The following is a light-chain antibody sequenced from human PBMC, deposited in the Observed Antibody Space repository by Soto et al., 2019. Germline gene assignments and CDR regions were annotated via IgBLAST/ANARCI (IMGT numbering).Light chain of an antibody. CDR3: HQYNNYSPWT. Sequence: DIQMTQSPSTLSASVGDRVTITCRASQSVTNWLAWYQQKPGMAPKLLIYDASNLESGVPSRFSGSGSGTEFTLTISSLQPDDFATYYCHQYNNYSPWTFVQGTKVEIK. CDR1: QSVTNW. CDR2: DAS. V-gene: IGKV1-5*01. J-gene: IGKJ1*01.